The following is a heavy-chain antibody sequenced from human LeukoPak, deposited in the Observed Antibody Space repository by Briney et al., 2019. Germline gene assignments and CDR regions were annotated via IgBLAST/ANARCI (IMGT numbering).Heavy chain of an antibody. D-gene: IGHD3/OR15-3a*01. CDR2: ISSGTTHI. CDR1: GFTFSSYR. CDR3: ARDGLGFDY. J-gene: IGHJ4*02. Sequence: GGSLRLSCAASGFTFSSYRMDWVRQAPGRGLEWVASISSGTTHISYVDAVKGRFTISRDNAKNSLYLQMNSLRAEDTAVYYCARDGLGFDYWGQGTLVTVSS. V-gene: IGHV3-21*01.